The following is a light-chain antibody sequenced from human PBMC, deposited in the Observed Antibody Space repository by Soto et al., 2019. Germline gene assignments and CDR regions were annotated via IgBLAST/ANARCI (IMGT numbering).Light chain of an antibody. J-gene: IGKJ2*01. CDR1: QTINSK. Sequence: DIQMTQSPSTLSASVGDRVTITCRASQTINSKFAWYQKKPWQAPKLLIFDGYNLESGVPSRFSGSGSGTEFTLSIGSLQPDDFATYYCQQYETYFPYTFGQGTKLDIK. CDR3: QQYETYFPYT. V-gene: IGKV1-5*01. CDR2: DGY.